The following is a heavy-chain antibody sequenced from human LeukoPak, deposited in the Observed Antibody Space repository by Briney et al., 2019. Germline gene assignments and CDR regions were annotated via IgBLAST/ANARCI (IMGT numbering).Heavy chain of an antibody. CDR2: INPSGGST. Sequence: GASVNVSCKASGYTFTSYYMHWVRQAPGQGLEWMGIINPSGGSTSYAQKFQGRVTMTRDTSTSTVYMELSSLRSEDTAVYYCARSPNYDFWSGYCDYWGQGTLVTVSS. J-gene: IGHJ4*02. CDR1: GYTFTSYY. D-gene: IGHD3-3*01. V-gene: IGHV1-46*01. CDR3: ARSPNYDFWSGYCDY.